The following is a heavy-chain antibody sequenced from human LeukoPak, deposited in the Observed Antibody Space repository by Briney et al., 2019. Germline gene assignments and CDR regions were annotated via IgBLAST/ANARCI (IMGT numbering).Heavy chain of an antibody. CDR1: GYTFSDYY. D-gene: IGHD3-22*01. CDR2: INPNSGGT. V-gene: IGHV1-2*02. J-gene: IGHJ4*02. Sequence: ASVKVSCKASGYTFSDYYMHWVRQAPGQGLEWMGWINPNSGGTNYAQKFQGRVTMTRDTSISTAYMELSRLRSDDTAVYYCARAMYYYDSSGYSSDDYWGQGTLVTVSS. CDR3: ARAMYYYDSSGYSSDDY.